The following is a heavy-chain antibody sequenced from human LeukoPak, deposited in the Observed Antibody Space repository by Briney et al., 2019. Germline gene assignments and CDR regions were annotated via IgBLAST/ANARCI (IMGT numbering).Heavy chain of an antibody. J-gene: IGHJ3*02. Sequence: GASVKVSCKASGYTFTGCYMHWVRQAPGQGLEWMGWINPNSGGTNYAQKFQGWVTMTRDTSISTTYMELSRLRSDDTAVYYCARGGIAAAGRRDAFDIWGQGTMVTVSS. D-gene: IGHD6-13*01. CDR3: ARGGIAAAGRRDAFDI. CDR1: GYTFTGCY. V-gene: IGHV1-2*04. CDR2: INPNSGGT.